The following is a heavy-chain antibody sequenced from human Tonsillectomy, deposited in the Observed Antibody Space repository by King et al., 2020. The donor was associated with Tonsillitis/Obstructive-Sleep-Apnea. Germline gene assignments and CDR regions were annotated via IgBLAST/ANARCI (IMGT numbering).Heavy chain of an antibody. D-gene: IGHD6-19*01. Sequence: FTLKESGPTLVKPTQTLTLTCTFSGFSLSTSGVGVGWIRQPPGKALEWLALIYWDDDKRYSPSLKNRLTITKDTSKNQVVLTMTNMDTVDTATYYCAHGAVAGHGVDAFDIWGQGTMVTVSS. J-gene: IGHJ3*02. CDR2: IYWDDDK. CDR3: AHGAVAGHGVDAFDI. CDR1: GFSLSTSGVG. V-gene: IGHV2-5*02.